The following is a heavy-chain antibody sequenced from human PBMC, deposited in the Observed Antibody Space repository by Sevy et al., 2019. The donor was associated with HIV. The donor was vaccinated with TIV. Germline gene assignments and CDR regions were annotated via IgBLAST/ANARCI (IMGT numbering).Heavy chain of an antibody. V-gene: IGHV3-53*01. Sequence: GGSLRLSCAVSGFTVSSNYMSWVRQAPGKGLEWVSIIYSSGSTYYADSVKGQFTVSRDNSKNTVYLQMNSLRAEDTAVHYCARGLYGDYVGYFDLWGRGTLVTVSS. CDR3: ARGLYGDYVGYFDL. J-gene: IGHJ2*01. CDR1: GFTVSSNY. D-gene: IGHD4-17*01. CDR2: IYSSGST.